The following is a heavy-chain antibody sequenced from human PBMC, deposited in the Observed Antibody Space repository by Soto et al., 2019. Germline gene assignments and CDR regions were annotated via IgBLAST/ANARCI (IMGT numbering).Heavy chain of an antibody. D-gene: IGHD3-3*01. V-gene: IGHV1-2*07. CDR1: GYTFTGYY. CDR3: ARDRQAIFGVVPIPYGMDV. CDR2: INPNSGGT. Sequence: ASVKVSCKASGYTFTGYYMHWVRQAPRQGLEWMGWINPNSGGTNYAHKLQGRVTMTRDTSISTAYMELSRMRSDDTAGYYCARDRQAIFGVVPIPYGMDVWGQGTTVTVSS. J-gene: IGHJ6*02.